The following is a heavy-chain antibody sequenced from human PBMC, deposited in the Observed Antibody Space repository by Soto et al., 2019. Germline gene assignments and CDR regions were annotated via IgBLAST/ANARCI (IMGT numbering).Heavy chain of an antibody. D-gene: IGHD5-12*01. J-gene: IGHJ3*02. CDR2: ISSNGGST. Sequence: GGSLRLSCSASGFTFSSYAMHWVRQAPGKGLEYVSAISSNGGSTYYADSVKGRFTISRDNSKNTLYLQMSSLRAEDTAVYYCVKEYGIVATIGDAFDIWGQGTMVTVSS. CDR3: VKEYGIVATIGDAFDI. V-gene: IGHV3-64D*06. CDR1: GFTFSSYA.